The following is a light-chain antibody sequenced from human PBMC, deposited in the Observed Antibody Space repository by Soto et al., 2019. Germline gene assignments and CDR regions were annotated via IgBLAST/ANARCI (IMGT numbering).Light chain of an antibody. CDR3: SSYTSSYTWV. Sequence: QSVLTQPASVSGSPGQSITISCSGTTNDVGGYNYVSWYQQHPGKAPKLLIYGVTDRPSGVSSRFSGSKSGNAASLTISGLQVEDEGDYYCSSYTSSYTWVFGGGTKLTVL. CDR1: TNDVGGYNY. CDR2: GVT. J-gene: IGLJ3*02. V-gene: IGLV2-14*03.